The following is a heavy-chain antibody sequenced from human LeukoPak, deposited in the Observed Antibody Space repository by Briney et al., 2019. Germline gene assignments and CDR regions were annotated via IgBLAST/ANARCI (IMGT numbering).Heavy chain of an antibody. V-gene: IGHV4-59*01. Sequence: SETLSLTCTVSGGSISSYYWSWIRQPPGKGLEWIGNIYYSGSTNYNPSLKSRVTISVDTSKNQFSLKLSSVTAADTAVYYCAREEYGGNGYFDYWGQGTLVTVSS. CDR3: AREEYGGNGYFDY. J-gene: IGHJ4*02. D-gene: IGHD4-23*01. CDR1: GGSISSYY. CDR2: IYYSGST.